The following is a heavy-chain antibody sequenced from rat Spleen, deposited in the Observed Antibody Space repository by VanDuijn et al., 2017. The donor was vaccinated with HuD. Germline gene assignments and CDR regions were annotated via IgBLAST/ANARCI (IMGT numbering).Heavy chain of an antibody. J-gene: IGHJ4*01. CDR1: GFTFDDYH. D-gene: IGHD1-10*01. CDR2: ISSGGGGT. Sequence: VQLVESGGGLVQPGRSLKLSCAASGFTFDDYHMAWVRQAPTKGLEWVASISSGGGGTYYPESVKDRFTISRDNAKSTLYLQMDSLRSEDTATYYCTTGGTTLYVMDVWGQGASVTVSS. V-gene: IGHV5-20*01. CDR3: TTGGTTLYVMDV.